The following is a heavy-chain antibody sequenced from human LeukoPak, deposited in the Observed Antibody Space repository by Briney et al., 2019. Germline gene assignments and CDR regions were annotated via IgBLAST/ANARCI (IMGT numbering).Heavy chain of an antibody. V-gene: IGHV1-18*01. D-gene: IGHD2-2*01. CDR1: GYTFTNYG. Sequence: ASVKVSCKASGYTFTNYGINWVRQAPGQGLEWMGWISGYNGNTNYAQKLQGRVTITTDTSTSTAYMELRSLRSDDTAVYYCARADVAYASYFDSWGQGTLVAVSP. CDR3: ARADVAYASYFDS. CDR2: ISGYNGNT. J-gene: IGHJ4*02.